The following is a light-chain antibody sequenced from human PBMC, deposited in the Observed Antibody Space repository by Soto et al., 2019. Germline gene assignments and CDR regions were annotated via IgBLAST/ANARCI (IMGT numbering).Light chain of an antibody. J-gene: IGKJ1*01. CDR3: QQRDNWPWT. CDR2: DVS. CDR1: QSVRSN. Sequence: EIVLTKSPATLSLSPGERATLSCRASQSVRSNLAWYQHKPGQAPRLLIYDVSNRATGIPSRFSGSGFGTDLTLTISNVEPEDFAVYYFQQRDNWPWTFGQGAKVEIK. V-gene: IGKV3-11*01.